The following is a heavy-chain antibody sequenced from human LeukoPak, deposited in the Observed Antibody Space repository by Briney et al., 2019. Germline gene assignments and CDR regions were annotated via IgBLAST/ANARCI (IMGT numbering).Heavy chain of an antibody. D-gene: IGHD3-3*01. CDR3: ARDFTPXWFDIH. CDR1: GLAFSSYS. Sequence: GGSLRLSCVASGLAFSSYSMHWVRQAPGKGLEWVGVISYDGSDEYYTDSVKGRFTISRDNSKNTVYLQMNSLRADDTAVYYCARDFTPXWFDIHWGQGTLVTVS. CDR2: ISYDGSDE. J-gene: IGHJ4*02. V-gene: IGHV3-30*04.